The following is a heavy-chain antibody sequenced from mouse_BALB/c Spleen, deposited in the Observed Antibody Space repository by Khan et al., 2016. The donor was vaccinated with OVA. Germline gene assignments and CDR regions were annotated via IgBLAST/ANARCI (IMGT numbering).Heavy chain of an antibody. CDR2: INPSTGYT. Sequence: VQLKQSGAELAKPGASVKMSCKASGYTFINYWILWVKQRPRQGLEWIGYINPSTGYTEYNQNFKDKATLTADKSSSTAYMQLSSLTSEDSAVYYCARRGLRWDFDYWGQGTTLTVSS. V-gene: IGHV1-7*01. D-gene: IGHD1-1*01. CDR1: GYTFINYW. J-gene: IGHJ2*01. CDR3: ARRGLRWDFDY.